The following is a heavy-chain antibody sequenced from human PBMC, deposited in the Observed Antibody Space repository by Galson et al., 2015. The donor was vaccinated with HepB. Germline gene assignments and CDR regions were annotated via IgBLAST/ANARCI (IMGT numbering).Heavy chain of an antibody. CDR1: RFSFNNYA. J-gene: IGHJ4*02. D-gene: IGHD3-3*02. Sequence: SLRLSCAASRFSFNNYAMNWVRQAPGKGLEWVGVISNDGSNKYYSDSVKGRFTISRDNRKNTLYLQMNSPRVEDTAMYYCASHIYWGQGTQVTVSS. CDR3: ASHIY. V-gene: IGHV3-30*04. CDR2: ISNDGSNK.